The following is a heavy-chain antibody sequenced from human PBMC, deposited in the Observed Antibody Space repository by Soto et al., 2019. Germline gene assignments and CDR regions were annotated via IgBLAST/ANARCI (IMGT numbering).Heavy chain of an antibody. CDR1: GDTFAFHS. D-gene: IGHD3-10*01. J-gene: IGHJ4*02. V-gene: IGHV1-69*02. Sequence: QVQLVQSGAEVKRPGSSVKVSCKASGDTFAFHSINWVRQAPGLGLEWMGRINPILSMSNYAQRFQGRVTMTADTSTSTPNMVLSSLRSEDTAIYYCATSYGSGYRAFDYWGQGALVTVSS. CDR2: INPILSMS. CDR3: ATSYGSGYRAFDY.